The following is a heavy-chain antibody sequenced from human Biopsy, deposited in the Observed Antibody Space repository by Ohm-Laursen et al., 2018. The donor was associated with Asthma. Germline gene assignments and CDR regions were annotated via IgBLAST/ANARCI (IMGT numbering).Heavy chain of an antibody. CDR3: ASDFPKDYVRYNFQF. V-gene: IGHV1-69*13. CDR1: GDSFNNFA. Sequence: GASVKVSCKASGDSFNNFAISWVRQAPGQGLEWMGGLIPVLGTPDHAQMFEGRVTITADESTSTAYMELSSLSSDDTAVYYCASDFPKDYVRYNFQFWGQGTLVTVSA. J-gene: IGHJ4*02. CDR2: LIPVLGTP. D-gene: IGHD4-17*01.